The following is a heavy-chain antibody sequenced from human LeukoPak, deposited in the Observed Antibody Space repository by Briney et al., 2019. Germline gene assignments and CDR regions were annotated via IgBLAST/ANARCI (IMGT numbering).Heavy chain of an antibody. D-gene: IGHD3-10*01. CDR2: INTDGSST. V-gene: IGHV3-74*01. J-gene: IGHJ4*02. Sequence: PGGSLRLSCAASGFTFSSSWMHWVRQAPGKGLVWVSRINTDGSSTNYADSVKGRFTISRDNAKNTLYLHMNGLRAEDTAVYYCARGTGGRDDYWGQGTRVTVSS. CDR1: GFTFSSSW. CDR3: ARGTGGRDDY.